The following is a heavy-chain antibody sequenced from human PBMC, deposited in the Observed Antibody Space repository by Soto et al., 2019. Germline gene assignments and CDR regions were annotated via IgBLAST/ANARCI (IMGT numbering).Heavy chain of an antibody. D-gene: IGHD3-10*01. CDR2: ISYDGSNK. V-gene: IGHV3-30*18. CDR1: GFTFSSYG. Sequence: GGSLRLSCAASGFTFSSYGMHWVRQAPGKGLEWVAVISYDGSNKYYADSVKGRFTISRDNSKDTLYLQMNSLRAEDTAVYYCAKLLWFGEPHPTYGMDVWGQGTTVTVSS. J-gene: IGHJ6*02. CDR3: AKLLWFGEPHPTYGMDV.